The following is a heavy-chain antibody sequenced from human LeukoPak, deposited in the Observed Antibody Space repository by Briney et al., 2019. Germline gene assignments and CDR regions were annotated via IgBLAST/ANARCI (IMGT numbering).Heavy chain of an antibody. J-gene: IGHJ6*03. CDR1: GGSISSGSYY. CDR2: IYYSVRT. CDR3: ARTGDGYNYYNYYYMDV. D-gene: IGHD5-24*01. V-gene: IGHV4-61*10. Sequence: PSETLSLTCTVSGGSISSGSYYWSWIRQPAGKGLEWIGYIYYSVRTNYNPSLKSRVTISVDMPNNQFSLKMSSVTAADTAVYYCARTGDGYNYYNYYYMDVWGKGTTVTVTS.